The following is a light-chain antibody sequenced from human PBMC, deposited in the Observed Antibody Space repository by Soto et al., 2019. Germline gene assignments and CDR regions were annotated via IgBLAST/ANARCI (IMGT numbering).Light chain of an antibody. Sequence: QSVLTQPASVSGSPGQSITISCTGTSSDVGGYNYVSWYQQHPGKAPKLMIYEVTKRPSGVPDRFSGSKSGNTASLTVSGLQAEDEADYYCSSYAASNNFYFVFGGGTQLTVL. J-gene: IGLJ3*02. CDR1: SSDVGGYNY. V-gene: IGLV2-8*01. CDR2: EVT. CDR3: SSYAASNNFYFV.